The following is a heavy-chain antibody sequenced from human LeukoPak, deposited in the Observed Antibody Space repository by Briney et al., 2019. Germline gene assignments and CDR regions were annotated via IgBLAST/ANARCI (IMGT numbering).Heavy chain of an antibody. D-gene: IGHD3-22*01. V-gene: IGHV4-59*06. Sequence: SETLSLTCTVSGGSISSYYWSWIRQHPGKGLEWIGYIYYSGSTYYNPSLKSRVTISVDTSKNQFSLKLSSVTAADTAVYYCAKGGYFYYFDYWGQGTLVTVSS. CDR2: IYYSGST. CDR3: AKGGYFYYFDY. CDR1: GGSISSYY. J-gene: IGHJ4*02.